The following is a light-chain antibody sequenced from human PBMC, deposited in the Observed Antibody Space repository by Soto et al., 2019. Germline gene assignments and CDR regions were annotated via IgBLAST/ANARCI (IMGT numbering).Light chain of an antibody. Sequence: DIQMTQSPSTLSASVGDRVTITCRASQSISSLLAWYQQTPGKAPKLLIYDASSLESGVPSRFSGSGCGTEFTLTITSLQPDDFATSYCQHYNSYSPGTFGQGTKVDIK. CDR3: QHYNSYSPGT. J-gene: IGKJ1*01. V-gene: IGKV1-5*01. CDR1: QSISSL. CDR2: DAS.